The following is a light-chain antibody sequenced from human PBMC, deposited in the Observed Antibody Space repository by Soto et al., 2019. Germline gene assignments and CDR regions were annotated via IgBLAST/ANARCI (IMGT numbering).Light chain of an antibody. Sequence: AIQMTQSPSSLSASVGDRVTITCRASQGSRNDLGWYQQKPGKAPKLLIYAASSLQSGVPSRFSGSGSGTDFTLTSSSLQPEDFATYYCLQDYNYPWGFGQGTKVEIK. J-gene: IGKJ1*01. V-gene: IGKV1-6*01. CDR2: AAS. CDR1: QGSRND. CDR3: LQDYNYPWG.